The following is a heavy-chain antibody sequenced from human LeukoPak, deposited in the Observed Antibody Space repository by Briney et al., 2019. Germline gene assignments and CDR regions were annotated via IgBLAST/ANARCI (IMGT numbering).Heavy chain of an antibody. CDR1: GFTFSDYY. V-gene: IGHV3-11*05. J-gene: IGHJ4*02. D-gene: IGHD3-16*01. Sequence: PGGSLRLSCAASGFTFSDYYMSWIRQAPGRGLEWVSYISSSSSYTNYADSVKGRFTISRDNAKNSLYLQMNSLRAEDTAVYYCASEGNDYYYDQWGQGTLVTVSP. CDR3: ASEGNDYYYDQ. CDR2: ISSSSSYT.